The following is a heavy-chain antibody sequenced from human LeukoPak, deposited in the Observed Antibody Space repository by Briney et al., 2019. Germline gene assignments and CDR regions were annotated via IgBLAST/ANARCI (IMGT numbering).Heavy chain of an antibody. V-gene: IGHV3-23*01. J-gene: IGHJ4*02. CDR1: GFTFSSYS. D-gene: IGHD6-13*01. CDR3: ASSRIAGALDY. Sequence: GGSLRLSCTASGFTFSSYSMTWVRQAPGKGLEWVSSISASPFSTYYADSVKGRFTISRDNSKNTLYLQMNTLRAEDTAVYYWASSRIAGALDYWGQGTLVTVSS. CDR2: ISASPFST.